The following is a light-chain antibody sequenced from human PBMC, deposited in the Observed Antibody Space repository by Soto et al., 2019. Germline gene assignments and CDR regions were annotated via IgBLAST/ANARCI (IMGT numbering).Light chain of an antibody. CDR1: QSISSW. V-gene: IGKV1-5*01. CDR2: DAS. CDR3: QQYGSLSWT. Sequence: IQMTQSPSSLSASVGDIVTITCRASQSISSWLAWYQQKPGKAPKLLIYDASSLESGVPSRFSGSGSGTDFTLTISRLEPEDFAVYYCQQYGSLSWTFGQGTKVDIK. J-gene: IGKJ1*01.